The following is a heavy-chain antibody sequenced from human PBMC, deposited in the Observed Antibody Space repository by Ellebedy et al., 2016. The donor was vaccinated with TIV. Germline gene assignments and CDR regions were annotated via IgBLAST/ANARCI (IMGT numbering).Heavy chain of an antibody. CDR2: ISAHSGNT. D-gene: IGHD3-10*01. CDR1: GYTFISYG. CDR3: ARNGSGSPTLDY. Sequence: AASVKVSCKASGYTFISYGITWLRQAPGQGIEWMGWISAHSGNTNYAQKLQGRVTMTTDTSTSTSYMELRSLRSDDTAVYYCARNGSGSPTLDYWGQGTLVTVSS. J-gene: IGHJ4*02. V-gene: IGHV1-18*01.